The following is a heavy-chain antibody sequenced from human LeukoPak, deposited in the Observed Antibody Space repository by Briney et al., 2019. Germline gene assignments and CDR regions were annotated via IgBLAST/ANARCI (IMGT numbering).Heavy chain of an antibody. CDR3: AKDLGGIAAAGTFY. CDR1: GFTFSSYA. J-gene: IGHJ4*02. V-gene: IGHV3-23*01. Sequence: PGGSLRLSCAASGFTFSSYAMSWVRQAPGKRLEWVSAISGSGGSTYYADSVKGRFTISRDNSKNTLYLQMNSLRAEDTAVYYCAKDLGGIAAAGTFYWGQGTLVTVSS. CDR2: ISGSGGST. D-gene: IGHD6-13*01.